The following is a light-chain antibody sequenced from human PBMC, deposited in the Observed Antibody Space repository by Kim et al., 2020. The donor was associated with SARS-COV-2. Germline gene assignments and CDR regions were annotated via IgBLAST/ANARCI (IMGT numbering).Light chain of an antibody. CDR1: QSVSSN. CDR3: QQYNNWPLT. CDR2: GAS. J-gene: IGKJ4*01. Sequence: SVSPGGRATLSCRASQSVSSNLAWYQQKPGQAPRLLIFGASTRATGIPARFSGSGSGTEFTLTISSLQSEDFAVYYCQQYNNWPLTFGGGTKLEI. V-gene: IGKV3-15*01.